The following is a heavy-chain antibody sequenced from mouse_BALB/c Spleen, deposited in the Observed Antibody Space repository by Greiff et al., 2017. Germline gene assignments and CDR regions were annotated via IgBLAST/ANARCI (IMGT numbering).Heavy chain of an antibody. J-gene: IGHJ2*01. Sequence: DVHLVESGGGLVQPGGSRKLSCAASGFTFSSFGMHWVRQAPEKGLEWVAYISSGSSTIYYADTVKGRFTISRDNPKNTLFLQMTSLRSEDTAMYYCANGYYFDYWGQGTTLTVSS. CDR1: GFTFSSFG. CDR3: ANGYYFDY. CDR2: ISSGSSTI. V-gene: IGHV5-17*02.